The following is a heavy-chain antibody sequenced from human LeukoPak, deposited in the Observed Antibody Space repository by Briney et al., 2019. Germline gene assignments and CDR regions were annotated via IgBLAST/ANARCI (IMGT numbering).Heavy chain of an antibody. D-gene: IGHD3-10*01. CDR2: IYSGGST. J-gene: IGHJ4*02. Sequence: GGSLRLSCAASEFTLRSHSVNWVRQAPGKGLEWVSVIYSGGSTHYADSVKGRFTISRDNAKNSLFLQMNSLRAEDTAVYYCTREDYYYASGHWAQGTLVTVSS. CDR3: TREDYYYASGH. V-gene: IGHV3-66*01. CDR1: EFTLRSHS.